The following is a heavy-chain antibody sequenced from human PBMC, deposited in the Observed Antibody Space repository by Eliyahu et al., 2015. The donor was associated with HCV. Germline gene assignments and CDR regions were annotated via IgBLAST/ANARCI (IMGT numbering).Heavy chain of an antibody. D-gene: IGHD5-18*01. CDR1: GFTFDDXA. Sequence: EVQLVESGGGLVQPGRSLRLSCAASGFTFDDXAXXWVRQAPGKGLEWVSGISWNSGSIGYADSVKGRFTISRDNAKNSLYLQMNSLRAEDMALYYCAKESAVREYSYGYKGALDYWGQGTLVTVSS. CDR3: AKESAVREYSYGYKGALDY. V-gene: IGHV3-9*03. J-gene: IGHJ4*02. CDR2: ISWNSGSI.